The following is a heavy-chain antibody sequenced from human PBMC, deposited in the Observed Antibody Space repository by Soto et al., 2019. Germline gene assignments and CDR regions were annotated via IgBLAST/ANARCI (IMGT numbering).Heavy chain of an antibody. CDR3: ARDLEDLGVGADYYYYYAMDV. CDR2: IWYDGSNK. D-gene: IGHD3-16*01. J-gene: IGHJ6*02. CDR1: GFTFSNYG. V-gene: IGHV3-33*01. Sequence: HVQLVESGGGVVQPAMSLRLSCAASGFTFSNYGMHWVRQAPGKGLEWMAVIWYDGSNKYYADSVKSRFTISRDNSKNTLYLQMNSLRAEDTAVYYCARDLEDLGVGADYYYYYAMDVWGQGTTLTVS.